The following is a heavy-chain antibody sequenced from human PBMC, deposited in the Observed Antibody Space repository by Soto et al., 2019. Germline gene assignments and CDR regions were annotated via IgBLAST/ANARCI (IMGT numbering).Heavy chain of an antibody. CDR3: ARGLYSGDT. V-gene: IGHV1-46*01. CDR1: GYIFTNYY. Sequence: QVRLVQSGAEVTKLGASVKVSCKASGYIFTNYYIHWVRQAPGQGLEWMAIINPNGGSTNCAQELEGRITLTSDTSTSTVYMDLSSLTSEDTAVDYCARGLYSGDTWVEGTLVTVSS. CDR2: INPNGGST. J-gene: IGHJ4*02. D-gene: IGHD2-21*01.